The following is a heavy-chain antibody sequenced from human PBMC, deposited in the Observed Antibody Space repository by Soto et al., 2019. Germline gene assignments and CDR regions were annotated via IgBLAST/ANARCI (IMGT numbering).Heavy chain of an antibody. V-gene: IGHV1-69*06. CDR1: GDAFQSYA. CDR2: IIPSYDRT. J-gene: IGHJ4*02. D-gene: IGHD4-17*01. CDR3: ARDPTNYYGDDTFDY. Sequence: QVLLLQSGSEVKKPGSSVKVSCKASGDAFQSYAIHWVRQAPGQGLEYMGRIIPSYDRTKYAQKFQGRITVTANMYTSTVYMELSSLRSEDTAVYYCARDPTNYYGDDTFDYWGQGTKVIVSS.